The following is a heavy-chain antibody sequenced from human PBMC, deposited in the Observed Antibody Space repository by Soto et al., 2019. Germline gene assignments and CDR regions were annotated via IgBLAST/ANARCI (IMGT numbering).Heavy chain of an antibody. Sequence: QVQLLESGPGLVKPSETLSLTCTVSGGSISSYYWSWIRQPPGKGLEWIGYIYYSGSTNYNPSLKSRVTISVDTSKNQFSLKLSSVTAADTAVYYCARLGDYGDYVDYWGQGTLVTVSS. CDR1: GGSISSYY. J-gene: IGHJ4*02. CDR2: IYYSGST. D-gene: IGHD4-17*01. CDR3: ARLGDYGDYVDY. V-gene: IGHV4-59*08.